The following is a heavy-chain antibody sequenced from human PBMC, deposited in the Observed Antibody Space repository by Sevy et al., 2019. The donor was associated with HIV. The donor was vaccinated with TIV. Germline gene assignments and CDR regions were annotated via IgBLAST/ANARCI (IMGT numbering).Heavy chain of an antibody. D-gene: IGHD1-1*01. Sequence: ASLKVSCKASGYTFTDYYIHWVRQAPGQGLEWMAWLNPNDGVTNYAQRFQGGVTVTRDTSISTAYMELRRLRSDDTAIYYCARLTTMPTSDLYGMDVWGQGTTVTVSS. J-gene: IGHJ6*02. CDR2: LNPNDGVT. CDR3: ARLTTMPTSDLYGMDV. CDR1: GYTFTDYY. V-gene: IGHV1-2*02.